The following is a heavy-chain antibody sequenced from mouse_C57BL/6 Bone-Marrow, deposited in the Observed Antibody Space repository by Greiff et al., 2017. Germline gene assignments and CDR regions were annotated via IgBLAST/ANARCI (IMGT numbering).Heavy chain of an antibody. J-gene: IGHJ3*01. CDR2: ISSGSSTI. D-gene: IGHD2-3*01. Sequence: EVKLQESGGGLVKPGGSLKLSCAASGFTFSDYGMHWVRQAPEKGLEWVAYISSGSSTIYYADTVKGRFTISRDNAKNTLFLQMTSLRSEDTAMYYCARDGYYVNWFAYWGQGTLVTVSA. V-gene: IGHV5-17*01. CDR1: GFTFSDYG. CDR3: ARDGYYVNWFAY.